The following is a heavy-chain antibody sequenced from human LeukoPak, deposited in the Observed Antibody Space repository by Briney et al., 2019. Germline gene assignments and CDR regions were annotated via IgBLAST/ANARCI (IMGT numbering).Heavy chain of an antibody. J-gene: IGHJ4*02. D-gene: IGHD6-13*01. V-gene: IGHV4-31*03. CDR2: IYYSGST. Sequence: SETLSLTCTVSGGSISSGGYYWSWIRQHPGRGPEWIGYIYYSGSTYFNPSLKSRVTISADTSKNQFSLTLSSVTAADTAVYYCARARSAAGNFDYWGQGTLVTVSS. CDR1: GGSISSGGYY. CDR3: ARARSAAGNFDY.